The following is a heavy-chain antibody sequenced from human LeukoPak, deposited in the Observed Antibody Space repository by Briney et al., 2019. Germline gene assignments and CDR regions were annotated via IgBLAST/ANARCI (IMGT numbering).Heavy chain of an antibody. D-gene: IGHD3-9*01. Sequence: SGRSLRLSCAASGFTFSSYGMHWVRQAPGKGLEWVAVISYDGSNKYYADSVKGRFTISRDNSKNTLYLQMNSLRAEDAAVYYCARDRGASTYYDILTGYFAYYFDYWGQGTLVTVSS. CDR2: ISYDGSNK. J-gene: IGHJ4*02. V-gene: IGHV3-30*03. CDR1: GFTFSSYG. CDR3: ARDRGASTYYDILTGYFAYYFDY.